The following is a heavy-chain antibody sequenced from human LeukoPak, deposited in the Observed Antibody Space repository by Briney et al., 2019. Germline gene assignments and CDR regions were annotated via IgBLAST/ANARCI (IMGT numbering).Heavy chain of an antibody. CDR1: GGSISSYY. Sequence: SETLSLTCTVSGGSISSYYWSWIRQPAGKGLEWIGRIYTSGSTNYNPSLKSRVTMSVDTSKNQFSLKLSSVTAADTAVYYCAGLVGATLLTYYYYMDVWGKGTTVTISS. J-gene: IGHJ6*03. V-gene: IGHV4-4*07. CDR2: IYTSGST. CDR3: AGLVGATLLTYYYYMDV. D-gene: IGHD1-26*01.